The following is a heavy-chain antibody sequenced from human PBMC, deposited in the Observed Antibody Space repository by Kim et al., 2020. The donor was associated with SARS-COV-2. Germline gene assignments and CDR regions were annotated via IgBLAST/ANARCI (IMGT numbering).Heavy chain of an antibody. Sequence: PHLKKRVNISVDTSKNQFSLKLSSVTAADTAVYYWARAPITMIVVVKAFDIWGQGTMVTVSS. CDR3: ARAPITMIVVVKAFDI. J-gene: IGHJ3*02. D-gene: IGHD3-22*01. V-gene: IGHV4-31*02.